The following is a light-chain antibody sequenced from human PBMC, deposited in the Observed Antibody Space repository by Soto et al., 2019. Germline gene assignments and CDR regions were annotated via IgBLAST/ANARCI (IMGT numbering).Light chain of an antibody. CDR2: EVS. Sequence: QSALTQPASVSGSPGQSITISCTGTSSDVGGYNDVSWYQQHPGKAPKLMIYEVSNRPSGVSNRFSGYKSGNTASLTISGLQAEDEADYYCSSYTSSRGVFGTGTKLTVL. CDR3: SSYTSSRGV. V-gene: IGLV2-14*01. CDR1: SSDVGGYND. J-gene: IGLJ1*01.